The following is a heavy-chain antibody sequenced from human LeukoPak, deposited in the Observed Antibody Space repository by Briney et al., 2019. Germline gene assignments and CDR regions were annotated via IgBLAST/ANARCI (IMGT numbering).Heavy chain of an antibody. V-gene: IGHV3-23*01. CDR3: ARRNAMDV. CDR2: ISGTGLST. Sequence: GGSLRLSCAASGFTLGSFGVSWVRQAPGKGLEWVSFISGTGLSTYYADSVKGRFTISRDDAKSSLYLQMNSLRAEDTAVYYCARRNAMDVWGQGTTVIVFS. CDR1: GFTLGSFG. J-gene: IGHJ6*02.